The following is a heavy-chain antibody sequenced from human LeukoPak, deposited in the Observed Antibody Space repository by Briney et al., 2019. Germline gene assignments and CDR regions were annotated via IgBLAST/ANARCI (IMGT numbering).Heavy chain of an antibody. J-gene: IGHJ5*02. Sequence: SETLSLTCTVSGGSISGHYWSWIRQPPGKGLEWIGYIYYSGSTNYNPSLKSRVTISVDTSKNQFSLKLSSVTAADTAEYYCASKPVVPASQGHYFDPWGQGTLVTVSS. V-gene: IGHV4-59*11. CDR1: GGSISGHY. CDR2: IYYSGST. D-gene: IGHD2-2*01. CDR3: ASKPVVPASQGHYFDP.